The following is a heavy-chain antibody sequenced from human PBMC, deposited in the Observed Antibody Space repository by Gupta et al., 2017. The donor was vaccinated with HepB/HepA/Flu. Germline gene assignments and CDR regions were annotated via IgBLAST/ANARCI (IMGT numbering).Heavy chain of an antibody. D-gene: IGHD6-13*01. V-gene: IGHV4-39*01. CDR2: IYYSGST. J-gene: IGHJ5*02. CDR3: ARHGPKVAAAGTGRWFDP. Sequence: GWIRQPPGKGLEWIGSIYYSGSTYYKTSLKSRVTISVDTSKNQFSLKLSSLTAADTAVYYCARHGPKVAAAGTGRWFDPWGQGTMVTVSS.